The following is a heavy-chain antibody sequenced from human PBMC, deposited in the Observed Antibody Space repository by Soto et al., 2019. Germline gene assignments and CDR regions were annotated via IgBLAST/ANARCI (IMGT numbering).Heavy chain of an antibody. CDR3: ARVSGSYYYGMDV. Sequence: PSETLSLTCAVYGGSFSGYYWSWIRQPPGKGLEWIGYMYNTGSTVYNPSLKSRVTISVDKSKNQFSLKLSSVTAADTAVYYCARVSGSYYYGMDVWGQGTTVPVSS. CDR2: MYNTGST. CDR1: GGSFSGYY. J-gene: IGHJ6*02. D-gene: IGHD1-26*01. V-gene: IGHV4-59*12.